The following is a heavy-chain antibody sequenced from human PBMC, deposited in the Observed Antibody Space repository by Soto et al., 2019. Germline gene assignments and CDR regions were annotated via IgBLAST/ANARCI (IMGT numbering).Heavy chain of an antibody. CDR1: GGSVRSNDYY. Sequence: QVQLQESGPGLVKPSQTLSLTCTVSGGSVRSNDYYWSWIRQPPGKGLEWIGHIFYTGNTYYNPSLKSRLTMSVDTSNNQFSLKLSSVTAADTAVYYCARDSSMGPWSGKGDYWGQGTLVTVSS. CDR2: IFYTGNT. J-gene: IGHJ4*02. CDR3: ARDSSMGPWSGKGDY. V-gene: IGHV4-30-4*01. D-gene: IGHD3-3*01.